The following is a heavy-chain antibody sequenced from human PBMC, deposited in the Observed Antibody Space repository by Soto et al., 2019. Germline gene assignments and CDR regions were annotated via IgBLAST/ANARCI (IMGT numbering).Heavy chain of an antibody. V-gene: IGHV3-21*01. CDR3: ARVPLLCCGEWGNYFDD. Sequence: EVQLVESGGGLVKPGGSLRLSCAASGFTFSSYSMNWVRQAPGKGLEWVSSISSSSSYTYYADSVKGRFTISRDNAKNSLAMQMNSLRAEDTAVYYCARVPLLCCGEWGNYFDDWGQGTLVTVSS. CDR2: ISSSSSYT. J-gene: IGHJ4*02. CDR1: GFTFSSYS. D-gene: IGHD3-10*01.